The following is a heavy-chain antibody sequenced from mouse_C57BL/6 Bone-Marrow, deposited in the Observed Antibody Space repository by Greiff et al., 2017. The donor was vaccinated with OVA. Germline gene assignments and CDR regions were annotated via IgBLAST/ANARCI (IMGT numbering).Heavy chain of an antibody. CDR2: IYPGSGNT. Sequence: VKLQESGAELVRPGASVKLSCKASGYTFTDYYINWVKQRPGQGLEWIARIYPGSGNTYYNEKFKGKATLTAEKSSSTAYMQLSSLTSEDSAVYFCARDCYSGWGQGTLVTVSA. V-gene: IGHV1-76*01. J-gene: IGHJ3*02. CDR3: ARDCYSG. CDR1: GYTFTDYY. D-gene: IGHD2-3*01.